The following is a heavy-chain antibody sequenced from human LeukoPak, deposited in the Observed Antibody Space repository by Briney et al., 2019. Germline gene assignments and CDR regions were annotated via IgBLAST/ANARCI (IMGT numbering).Heavy chain of an antibody. V-gene: IGHV3-43D*03. D-gene: IGHD3-16*01. J-gene: IGHJ3*02. CDR3: ARGEENGGNAFDI. CDR1: GFTFDDYA. CDR2: ISWDGGST. Sequence: GGSLRLSCAASGFTFDDYAMHWVRQAPGKGLEWVSLISWDGGSTYYADSVKGRFTISRDNSKNSLYLQMNSLRAEDTAFYYCARGEENGGNAFDIWGQGTMVTVSS.